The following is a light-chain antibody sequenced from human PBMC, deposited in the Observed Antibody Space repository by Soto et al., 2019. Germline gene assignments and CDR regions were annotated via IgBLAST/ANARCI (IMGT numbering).Light chain of an antibody. CDR3: MQALQTPRT. Sequence: DIVMTQSPLSLPVTPGEPASISCRSSQSLLHSNGYNYLDWYLQKPGQSPQLLIYLGSNRASGVPHRFSGSGSGTDFTLKISTVEAEDVGVYYCMQALQTPRTFGQGTKVEIK. J-gene: IGKJ1*01. CDR2: LGS. V-gene: IGKV2-28*01. CDR1: QSLLHSNGYNY.